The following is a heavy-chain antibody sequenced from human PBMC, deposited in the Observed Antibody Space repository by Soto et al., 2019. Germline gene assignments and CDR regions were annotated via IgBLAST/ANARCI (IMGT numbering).Heavy chain of an antibody. CDR3: ARDLVYCSSTSCYRGSWFDP. CDR1: GGSISSGGYY. CDR2: IYYSGST. V-gene: IGHV4-31*03. D-gene: IGHD2-2*01. Sequence: SETLSLTCTVSGGSISSGGYYWSWIRQHPGKGLEWIGYIYYSGSTYYNPSLKSRVTISVDTSKNQFSLKLSSVTAADTAVYYCARDLVYCSSTSCYRGSWFDPWGQGTLVTVSS. J-gene: IGHJ5*02.